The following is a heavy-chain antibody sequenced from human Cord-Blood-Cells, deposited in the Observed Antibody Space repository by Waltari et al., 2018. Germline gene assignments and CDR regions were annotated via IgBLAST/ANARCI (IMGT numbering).Heavy chain of an antibody. CDR1: GYNFTRYD. D-gene: IGHD3-10*01. Sequence: QVQLVQSGAEVKKTGASVKVSCKASGYNFTRYDLNWVRQATGQGLEWMGWMNPNSGNTGYAQKFQGRVTITRNTSISTAYMELSSLRSEDTAVYYCARGRGEPPEDAFDIWGQGTMVTVSS. CDR2: MNPNSGNT. J-gene: IGHJ3*02. V-gene: IGHV1-8*03. CDR3: ARGRGEPPEDAFDI.